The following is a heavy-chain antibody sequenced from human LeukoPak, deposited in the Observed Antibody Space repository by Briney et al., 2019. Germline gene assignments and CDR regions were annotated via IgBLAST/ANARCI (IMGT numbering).Heavy chain of an antibody. V-gene: IGHV3-11*01. Sequence: PGWSLRLSCAASGFTFSDYYMSWIRQAPGEGLELVSYISNTGYTRYYAESVKGRFTISRDNAKNSQYLQMSSLRAEATAVYYCARDTDPAMAVYGSMDVWGQGPTVTVCS. CDR1: GFTFSDYY. CDR3: ARDTDPAMAVYGSMDV. D-gene: IGHD2-8*01. CDR2: ISNTGYTR. J-gene: IGHJ6*02.